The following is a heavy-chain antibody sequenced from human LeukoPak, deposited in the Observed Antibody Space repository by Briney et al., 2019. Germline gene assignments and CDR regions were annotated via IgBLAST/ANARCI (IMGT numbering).Heavy chain of an antibody. J-gene: IGHJ5*02. CDR3: ARYYSGRCGTSFGP. CDR2: LSYYRSNE. CDR1: GFTFGSYA. Sequence: VRSLRLSCAASGFTFGSYAMHWVRQAPGKGLEWVAVLSYYRSNEYYADSLQGRFTISRDNSKNTLNLHINSLTAEDTAVYYCARYYSGRCGTSFGPWGERTLVTVSS. D-gene: IGHD6-19*01. V-gene: IGHV3-30-3*01.